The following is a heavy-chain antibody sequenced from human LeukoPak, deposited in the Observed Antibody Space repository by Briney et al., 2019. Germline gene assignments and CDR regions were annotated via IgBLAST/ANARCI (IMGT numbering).Heavy chain of an antibody. Sequence: PGGSLRLSCAASGFTFSSYGMHWVRQAPGKGLEWVAFIRYDGSNKYYADSVKGRFTISRDNSKNTLYLQMNSLRAEDTAVYYCAKRGAIFGVEALDYWGQGTLVTVSS. CDR3: AKRGAIFGVEALDY. D-gene: IGHD3-3*01. V-gene: IGHV3-30*02. CDR2: IRYDGSNK. CDR1: GFTFSSYG. J-gene: IGHJ4*02.